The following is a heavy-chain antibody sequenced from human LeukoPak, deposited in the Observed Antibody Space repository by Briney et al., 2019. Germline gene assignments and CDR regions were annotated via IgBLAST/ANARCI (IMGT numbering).Heavy chain of an antibody. Sequence: ASVKVSCKASGYTFTTYYMHWIRQAPGQGLEWMGVINPSGGSTSYAQNFQGRVTMTRDTSISTAYMELTSLRSEDTAVYYCARGPDYDILTGYPDYYYYYMDVWGKGTTVTISS. CDR3: ARGPDYDILTGYPDYYYYYMDV. J-gene: IGHJ6*03. CDR1: GYTFTTYY. D-gene: IGHD3-9*01. V-gene: IGHV1-46*01. CDR2: INPSGGST.